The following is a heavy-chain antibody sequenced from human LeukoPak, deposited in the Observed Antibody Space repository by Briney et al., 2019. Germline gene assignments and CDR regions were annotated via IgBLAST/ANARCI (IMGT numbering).Heavy chain of an antibody. Sequence: SETLSLTCTVSGGSISSGGYYWSWIRQHPGKGLEWIGYIHNSGSTNYNPSLKSRVTISVDKSKNQFSLKLSSVTAADTAVYYCARDWGESGSYIFDYWGQGTLVTVSS. CDR2: IHNSGST. J-gene: IGHJ4*02. CDR1: GGSISSGGYY. CDR3: ARDWGESGSYIFDY. D-gene: IGHD1-26*01. V-gene: IGHV4-31*03.